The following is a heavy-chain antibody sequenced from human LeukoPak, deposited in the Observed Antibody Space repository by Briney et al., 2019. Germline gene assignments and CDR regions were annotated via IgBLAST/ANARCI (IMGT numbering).Heavy chain of an antibody. CDR3: MCWGTDNH. J-gene: IGHJ4*02. CDR2: INPGGNEI. CDR1: GLTFRSYW. V-gene: IGHV3-7*01. Sequence: PGGSLRLSCTFSGLTFRSYWMNWVRQAEGQGLEWVANINPGGNEIRSVDSVKGRSIISRDNAKNSLDLQMSSLRVEDTAVYYCMCWGTDNHWGQGILVTVSS. D-gene: IGHD7-27*01.